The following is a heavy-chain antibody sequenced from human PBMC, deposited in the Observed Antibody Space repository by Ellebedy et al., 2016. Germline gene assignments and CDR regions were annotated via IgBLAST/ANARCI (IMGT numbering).Heavy chain of an antibody. J-gene: IGHJ4*02. CDR2: ISVYDGYT. Sequence: ASVKVSCKASGYTFTSYGFSWVRQAPGQGLEWMGWISVYDGYTNYAQKFQGRVTMTTDTSTSTVYMELRSLRSDYTAVYYCARSRIVDYWGQGTLVTVSS. CDR1: GYTFTSYG. D-gene: IGHD3-22*01. CDR3: ARSRIVDY. V-gene: IGHV1-18*01.